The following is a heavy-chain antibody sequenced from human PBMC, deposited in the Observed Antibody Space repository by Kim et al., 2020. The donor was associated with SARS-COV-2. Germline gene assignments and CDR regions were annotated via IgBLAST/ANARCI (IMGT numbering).Heavy chain of an antibody. CDR2: INWNGANK. J-gene: IGHJ2*01. V-gene: IGHV3-20*01. CDR1: GFRFDDYG. CDR3: VRGVTGDSDWYFDL. Sequence: GGSLRLSCAVSGFRFDDYGMSWVRRVPGKGLEWIAGINWNGANKDYAESVEGRFTISRDNAKNALYLQVNSLRAEDTAFYHCVRGVTGDSDWYFDLWGRGTLVTVS. D-gene: IGHD2-21*02.